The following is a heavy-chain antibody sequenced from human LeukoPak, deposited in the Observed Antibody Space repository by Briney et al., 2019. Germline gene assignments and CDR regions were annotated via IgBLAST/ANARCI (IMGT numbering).Heavy chain of an antibody. CDR2: IKQDGSEK. Sequence: GGSLRLSCVASGFTFSSYWMSWVRQAPGKGLEWVANIKQDGSEKYYVDSEKGRFTISRDNAKNSLYLQMNSLRAEDTAVYYCARRPYMDVWGKGTTVTVSS. CDR3: ARRPYMDV. J-gene: IGHJ6*04. V-gene: IGHV3-7*03. CDR1: GFTFSSYW.